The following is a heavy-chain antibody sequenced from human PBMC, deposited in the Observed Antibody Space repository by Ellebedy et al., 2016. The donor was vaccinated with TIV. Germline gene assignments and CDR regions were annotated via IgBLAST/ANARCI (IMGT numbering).Heavy chain of an antibody. J-gene: IGHJ4*02. D-gene: IGHD5-12*01. CDR2: IDNNGGSA. Sequence: GESLKISCSASGFTFSMYAMHWVRQAPGKGLEYVSSIDNNGGSASYSDSVRGRFTISRDNSKNTRYLQLSSLRAEDTAVYYCVKDVAWDFDYWGQGTLVTVSS. CDR1: GFTFSMYA. CDR3: VKDVAWDFDY. V-gene: IGHV3-64D*09.